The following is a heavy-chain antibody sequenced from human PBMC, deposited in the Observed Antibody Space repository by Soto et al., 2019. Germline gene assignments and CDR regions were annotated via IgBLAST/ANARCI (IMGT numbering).Heavy chain of an antibody. CDR1: GFPFSSYA. J-gene: IGHJ4*02. CDR3: ARAPASYCGGDCFSMDY. Sequence: EVQLVESGGGLVEPGGSLRLSCEASGFPFSSYAMNWVRQAPGKGLEWVSSISTSSGYIYFADSLRGRFTVSRDNAQNSLYLRMNSLTAEDTAVYYCARAPASYCGGDCFSMDYWGQGTLVIVSS. D-gene: IGHD2-21*02. CDR2: ISTSSGYI. V-gene: IGHV3-21*02.